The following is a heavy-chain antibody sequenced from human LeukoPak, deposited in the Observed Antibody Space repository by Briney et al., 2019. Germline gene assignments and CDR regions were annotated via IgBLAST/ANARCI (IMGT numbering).Heavy chain of an antibody. CDR2: IIPILGIA. D-gene: IGHD2-21*01. V-gene: IGHV1-69*02. J-gene: IGHJ3*02. CDR1: GGTFSSYT. Sequence: ASVKVSCKASGGTFSSYTISWVRQAPGQGLDWMGRIIPILGIANYAQKFQGRVTITADKSTSTAYIELSSLRSEDTAVYYCARGLQNYGGIEGDAFDIWGQGTMVTVSS. CDR3: ARGLQNYGGIEGDAFDI.